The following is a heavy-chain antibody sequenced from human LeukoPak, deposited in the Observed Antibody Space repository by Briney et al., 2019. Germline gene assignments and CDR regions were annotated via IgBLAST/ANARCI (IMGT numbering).Heavy chain of an antibody. Sequence: SETLSLTCAVYGGSFSGYYWSWIRQPPGKGLEWIGEINHSGSTNYNPSLKSRVTISVDTSKNQFSLKLSSVTAADTAVYYCARTIGYCSGGSCYFYYGMDVWGQGTTVTVSS. CDR1: GGSFSGYY. V-gene: IGHV4-34*01. J-gene: IGHJ6*02. D-gene: IGHD2-15*01. CDR3: ARTIGYCSGGSCYFYYGMDV. CDR2: INHSGST.